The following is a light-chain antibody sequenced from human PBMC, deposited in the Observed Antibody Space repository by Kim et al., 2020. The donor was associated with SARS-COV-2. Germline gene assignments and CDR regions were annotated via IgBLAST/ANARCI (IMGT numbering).Light chain of an antibody. Sequence: ELTQPPSASGTPGQRVTISCSGSSSNIESNAVNWYQQLPGTAPKLLIYINNQRPSGVPDRFSGSKSGTSASLAISGLQSEDEADYYCSAWDDSLSAYVFGTGTKVTVL. CDR3: SAWDDSLSAYV. V-gene: IGLV1-44*01. J-gene: IGLJ1*01. CDR2: INN. CDR1: SSNIESNA.